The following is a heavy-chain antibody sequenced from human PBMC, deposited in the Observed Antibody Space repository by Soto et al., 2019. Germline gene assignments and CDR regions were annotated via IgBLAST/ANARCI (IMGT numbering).Heavy chain of an antibody. J-gene: IGHJ6*02. D-gene: IGHD2-2*01. Sequence: ASVKVSCKASGYTFTSYAMHWVRQAPGQRLEWMGWINAGNGNTKYSQKFQGRVTITRDTSASTAYMELSSLRSEDTAVYYCASPEEYCSSTSCQFYYYYGMDVWGQGTTVTVSS. CDR3: ASPEEYCSSTSCQFYYYYGMDV. CDR2: INAGNGNT. V-gene: IGHV1-3*01. CDR1: GYTFTSYA.